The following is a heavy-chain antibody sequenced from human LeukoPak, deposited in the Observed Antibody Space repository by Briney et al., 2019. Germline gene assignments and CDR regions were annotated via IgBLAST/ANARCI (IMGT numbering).Heavy chain of an antibody. CDR3: ATQTYYDFWSDYPGPQLYCYGMDV. D-gene: IGHD3-3*01. Sequence: PPETLSLTRTVSGGSISSYYWSWIRQPPRKGLEWIGYIYYSGSTNYNPSLKSRDTISVDTSKNQFSLKLSAVTAADTAVYYCATQTYYDFWSDYPGPQLYCYGMDVWGQGTTVTVSS. V-gene: IGHV4-59*08. CDR2: IYYSGST. CDR1: GGSISSYY. J-gene: IGHJ6*02.